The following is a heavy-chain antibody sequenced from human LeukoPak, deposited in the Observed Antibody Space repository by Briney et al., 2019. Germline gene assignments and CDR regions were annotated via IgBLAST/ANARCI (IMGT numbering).Heavy chain of an antibody. CDR3: AKYAGPHSSSWVGVNWFDP. CDR2: ISSSSSTI. D-gene: IGHD6-13*01. J-gene: IGHJ5*02. CDR1: GFTFSSYS. Sequence: PGGSLRLSCAASGFTFSSYSMNWVRQAPGKGLEWVSYISSSSSTIYYADSVKGRFTISRDNAKNSLYLQMNSLRAEDTAVYYCAKYAGPHSSSWVGVNWFDPWGQGTLVTVSS. V-gene: IGHV3-48*04.